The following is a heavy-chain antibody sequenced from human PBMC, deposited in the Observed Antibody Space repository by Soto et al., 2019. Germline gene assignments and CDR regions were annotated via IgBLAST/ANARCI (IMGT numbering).Heavy chain of an antibody. Sequence: GSVKVSCKASGYTFTGYYMHWVLQAPGEGLEWMGWINPNSGGTNYAQKFQGWVTMTRDTSISTAYMELSRLRSDDTAVYYCAREGYCSSTSCYYFDYWGQGTLVTVSS. CDR3: AREGYCSSTSCYYFDY. CDR2: INPNSGGT. J-gene: IGHJ4*02. D-gene: IGHD2-2*01. CDR1: GYTFTGYY. V-gene: IGHV1-2*04.